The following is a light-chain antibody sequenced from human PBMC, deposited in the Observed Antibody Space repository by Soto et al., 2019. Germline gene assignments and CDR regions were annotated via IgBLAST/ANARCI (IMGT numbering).Light chain of an antibody. CDR2: DAS. J-gene: IGKJ2*01. V-gene: IGKV3-11*01. CDR1: QSVSSY. Sequence: EIVLTQSPATLSLSPGERATLSCMASQSVSSYLAWYQQKPGQAPRLLIYDASNRATGIPARFSGSGSGPDFTLTISSREPEDFAVYYCQQRSNWPPYTFGQGTKLEIK. CDR3: QQRSNWPPYT.